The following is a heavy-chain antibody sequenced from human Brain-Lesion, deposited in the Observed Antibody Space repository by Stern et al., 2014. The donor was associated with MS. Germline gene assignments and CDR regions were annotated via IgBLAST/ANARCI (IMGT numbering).Heavy chain of an antibody. CDR1: GGSISSGGHY. CDR3: ASRWSGTYYGQNWFDP. V-gene: IGHV4-31*03. CDR2: IYYSGGT. J-gene: IGHJ5*02. Sequence: QMQLVESGPGLVKPSPTLSLTCTVSGGSISSGGHYWSWIRQHPGKGLEWIGYIYYSGGTFYNPSLKSRVSISLDTSKNQFSLKLSSVTAADTAVYYCASRWSGTYYGQNWFDPWGQGTLVTVSS. D-gene: IGHD1-26*01.